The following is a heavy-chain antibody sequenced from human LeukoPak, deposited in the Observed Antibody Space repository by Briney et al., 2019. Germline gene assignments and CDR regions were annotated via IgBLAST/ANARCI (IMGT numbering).Heavy chain of an antibody. V-gene: IGHV3-21*01. CDR2: ISSSSSYI. CDR3: ATYSSLNRREFQY. Sequence: PGGSLRLSCAASGFTVSSNYMNWVRQAPGKGLEWVSSISSSSSYIYYADSVKGRFTISRDNAKNSLYLQMNSLRAEDTAVYYCATYSSLNRREFQYWGQGTLLTVSS. J-gene: IGHJ1*01. CDR1: GFTVSSNY. D-gene: IGHD3-22*01.